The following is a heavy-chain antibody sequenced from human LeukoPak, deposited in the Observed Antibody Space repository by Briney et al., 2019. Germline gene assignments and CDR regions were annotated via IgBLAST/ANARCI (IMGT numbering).Heavy chain of an antibody. CDR3: ASPDANYASGMDV. Sequence: SVKVSCKASGGTFSSYAIGWVRQAPGQGLEWMGRIIPILGIANYAQKFQGRVTITADKSTSTAYMELSSLRSEDTAVYYCASPDANYASGMDVWGQGTTVTVSS. J-gene: IGHJ6*02. V-gene: IGHV1-69*04. CDR1: GGTFSSYA. CDR2: IIPILGIA. D-gene: IGHD3-16*01.